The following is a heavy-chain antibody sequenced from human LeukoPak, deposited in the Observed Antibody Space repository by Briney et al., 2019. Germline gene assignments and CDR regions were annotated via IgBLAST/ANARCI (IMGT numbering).Heavy chain of an antibody. D-gene: IGHD3-22*01. CDR3: ARGPFYDSSGYYFDY. CDR2: MNLNSGNT. CDR1: GSTFTSYD. J-gene: IGHJ4*02. Sequence: ASVTLSCKASGSTFTSYDINWVRLATGQGLGWMGGMNLNSGNTASAHKFQGRVTITRNTSISTAYMELSSLRSEDTAVYYCARGPFYDSSGYYFDYWGQGTLVTVSS. V-gene: IGHV1-8*03.